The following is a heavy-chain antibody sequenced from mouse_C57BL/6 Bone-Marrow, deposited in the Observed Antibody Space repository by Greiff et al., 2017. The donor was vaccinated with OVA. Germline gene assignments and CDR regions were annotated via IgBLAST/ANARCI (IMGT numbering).Heavy chain of an antibody. CDR1: GYTFTSYW. J-gene: IGHJ4*01. CDR3: AREKRLGDYAMDY. V-gene: IGHV1-72*01. D-gene: IGHD2-4*01. CDR2: IDPNSGGT. Sequence: QVQLQQPGAELVQPGASVKLSCKASGYTFTSYWMHWVKQRPGRGLEWIGRIDPNSGGTKYNEKFKSKATLTVDKPSSTAYMQLSILTSEDSAFYYCAREKRLGDYAMDYWGQGTSVTVSS.